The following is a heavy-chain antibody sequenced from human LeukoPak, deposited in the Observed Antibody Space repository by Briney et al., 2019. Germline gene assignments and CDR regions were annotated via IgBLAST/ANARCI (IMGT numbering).Heavy chain of an antibody. D-gene: IGHD2-2*01. CDR3: ARWRGVPALWGNYFDY. Sequence: GGSLRLSCATSGFTFTNYWMSWVRQAPGKGLEWVANIKGDGSEIYYVDSVKGRFTISRDSAENSVYLQMNSLRAEDTAVYYCARWRGVPALWGNYFDYWGQGTLVTVSS. V-gene: IGHV3-7*01. CDR1: GFTFTNYW. J-gene: IGHJ4*02. CDR2: IKGDGSEI.